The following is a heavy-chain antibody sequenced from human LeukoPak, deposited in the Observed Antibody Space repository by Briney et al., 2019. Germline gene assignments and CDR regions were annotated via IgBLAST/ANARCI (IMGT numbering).Heavy chain of an antibody. CDR1: GFTFSSYA. CDR3: ARDGGRYCSGGSCYYFDY. Sequence: PGGSLRLSCAASGFTFSSYAMHWVRQAPGKGLEWAAVISYDGSNKYYADSVKGRFTISRDNSKNTLYLQMNSLRAEDTAVYYCARDGGRYCSGGSCYYFDYWGQGTLVTVSS. D-gene: IGHD2-15*01. CDR2: ISYDGSNK. V-gene: IGHV3-30*04. J-gene: IGHJ4*02.